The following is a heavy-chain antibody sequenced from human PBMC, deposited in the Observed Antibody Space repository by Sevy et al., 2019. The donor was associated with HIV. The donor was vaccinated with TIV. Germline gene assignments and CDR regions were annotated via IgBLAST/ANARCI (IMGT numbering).Heavy chain of an antibody. J-gene: IGHJ4*02. CDR2: ISSSSYI. CDR1: GFTFSSYS. V-gene: IGHV3-21*01. CDR3: ARDGGYSSSSVDY. Sequence: GGSLRLSCAASGFTFSSYSMNWVRQAPGKGLEWVSSISSSSYIYYADSVKGRFTISRDNAKNSLYLQMNSLRAEDTAVYYCARDGGYSSSSVDYWGQGTLVTVSS. D-gene: IGHD6-6*01.